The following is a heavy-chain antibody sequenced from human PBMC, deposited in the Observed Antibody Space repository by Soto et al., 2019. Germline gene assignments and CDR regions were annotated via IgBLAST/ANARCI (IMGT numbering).Heavy chain of an antibody. CDR2: ISHSGTT. D-gene: IGHD3-10*01. Sequence: SETLSLTCAVSGYSIRSGYHWVWNRQPPGRGLEWIATISHSGTTYYGPSLKSRVTISLDTSKNLFSLQMSSVTPADTAVYYCARDQGFGGDDYWGQGTLVTVSS. CDR3: ARDQGFGGDDY. CDR1: GYSIRSGYH. V-gene: IGHV4-38-2*02. J-gene: IGHJ4*02.